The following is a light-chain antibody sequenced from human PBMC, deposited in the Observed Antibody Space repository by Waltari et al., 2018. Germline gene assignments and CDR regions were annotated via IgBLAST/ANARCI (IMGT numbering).Light chain of an antibody. V-gene: IGLV1-40*01. CDR3: QSFDTSLGVL. CDR2: GTL. Sequence: QSALTQPPSVSGAPGQRVTISCTGSSSNMGAGSDVHWYQQLPGTAPKLLIYGTLHRPSGVPDRFSAPKSGTSAALAIIGLQAGDECSYYCQSFDTSLGVLFCGGTKLTVL. CDR1: SSNMGAGSD. J-gene: IGLJ2*01.